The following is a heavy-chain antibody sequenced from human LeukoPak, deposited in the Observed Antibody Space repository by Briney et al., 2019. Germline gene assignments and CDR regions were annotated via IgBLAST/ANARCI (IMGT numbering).Heavy chain of an antibody. CDR2: ISAYNGNT. V-gene: IGHV1-18*01. J-gene: IGHJ3*02. D-gene: IGHD3-10*01. CDR3: ARAGLLWFGELRYFRDAFDI. Sequence: ASVKVSCKASGYTFTSYGISWVRQAPGQGLEWMGWISAYNGNTNYAQKLQGRVTMTTDTSTSTAYMELRSLRSDDTAVYYCARAGLLWFGELRYFRDAFDIWGQGTMVTVSS. CDR1: GYTFTSYG.